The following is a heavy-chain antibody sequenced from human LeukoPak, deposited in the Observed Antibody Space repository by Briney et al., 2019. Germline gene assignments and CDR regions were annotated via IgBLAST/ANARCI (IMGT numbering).Heavy chain of an antibody. CDR2: INHSGST. Sequence: SETLSLTCAVYGGSFSGYYWSWIRQPPGKGLEWIGEINHSGSTNYNPSLKSRVTISVDTSKNQFSLKLSSVTAADTAVYYCARSRDMATTPHFDYWGQGTLVTVSS. D-gene: IGHD5-24*01. J-gene: IGHJ4*02. V-gene: IGHV4-34*01. CDR1: GGSFSGYY. CDR3: ARSRDMATTPHFDY.